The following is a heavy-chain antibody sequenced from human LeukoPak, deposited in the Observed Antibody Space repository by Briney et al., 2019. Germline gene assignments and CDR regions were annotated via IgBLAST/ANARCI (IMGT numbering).Heavy chain of an antibody. CDR1: GGSIRNHY. D-gene: IGHD6-13*01. J-gene: IGHJ3*02. CDR2: VSDTGHT. CDR3: ARAWSSSPRGGALDI. Sequence: SETLSLTCTVSGGSIRNHYWSWVRQPPGKALEWVGYVSDTGHTNSNPSLESRVTISVDTSKNQFSLKLSSVTAADTAVYYCARAWSSSPRGGALDIWGQGTMVTVSS. V-gene: IGHV4-59*11.